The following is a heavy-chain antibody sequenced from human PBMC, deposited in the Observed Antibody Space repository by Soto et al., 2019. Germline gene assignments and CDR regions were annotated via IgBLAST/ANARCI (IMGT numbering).Heavy chain of an antibody. V-gene: IGHV3-21*01. Sequence: GGSLRLSCAGSGFTFSSYMMNWVRQAPGKGLEWVASISSGSSYIYYADALKGRFTISRDDAKSSVYLQMNSLRDEDTAVYYCVRDSLMRTSWGEGGLGTGSS. J-gene: IGHJ5*02. CDR2: ISSGSSYI. CDR3: VRDSLMRTS. CDR1: GFTFSSYM.